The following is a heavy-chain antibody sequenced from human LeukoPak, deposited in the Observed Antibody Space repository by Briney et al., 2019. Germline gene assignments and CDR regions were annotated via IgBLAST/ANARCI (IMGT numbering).Heavy chain of an antibody. CDR2: IYHSGTTYHSGST. Sequence: RASETLSLTCTVSGYSISSGYYWGWIRQPPGKGLEWIGSIYHSGTTYHSGSTYYNPSLKSRVTISVDTSKNQFSLKLSSVTAADTAVYYCARASGYSWNHGSDYWGQGTLVTVSS. V-gene: IGHV4-38-2*02. D-gene: IGHD1-14*01. CDR1: GYSISSGYY. J-gene: IGHJ4*02. CDR3: ARASGYSWNHGSDY.